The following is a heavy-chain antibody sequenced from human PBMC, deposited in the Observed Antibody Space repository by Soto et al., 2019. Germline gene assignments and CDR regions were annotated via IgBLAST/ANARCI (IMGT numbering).Heavy chain of an antibody. Sequence: VASVKVSCKTSGYTFTKYYMHWVRQAPGQGLEWMGRINPNNGDTKYAQNFQGRVTMTRDTSINTAYMEVSRLRSDDTAVYSCARGDEILTGYYGMDVWGQGTTVTVSS. CDR3: ARGDEILTGYYGMDV. CDR1: GYTFTKYY. CDR2: INPNNGDT. D-gene: IGHD3-9*01. V-gene: IGHV1-2*02. J-gene: IGHJ6*02.